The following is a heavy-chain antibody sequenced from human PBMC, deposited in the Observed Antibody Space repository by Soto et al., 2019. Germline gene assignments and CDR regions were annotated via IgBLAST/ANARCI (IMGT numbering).Heavy chain of an antibody. Sequence: GASVKVSCKASGYTFTSYAMHWVRQAPGQRLEWMGWINAGNGNTKYSQRFQGRVTITRDTSASTAYMELSSLRSEDTAVYYCARDRQFVQPGAFDIWGQGTMVTVSS. D-gene: IGHD2-2*01. CDR3: ARDRQFVQPGAFDI. V-gene: IGHV1-3*01. CDR2: INAGNGNT. J-gene: IGHJ3*02. CDR1: GYTFTSYA.